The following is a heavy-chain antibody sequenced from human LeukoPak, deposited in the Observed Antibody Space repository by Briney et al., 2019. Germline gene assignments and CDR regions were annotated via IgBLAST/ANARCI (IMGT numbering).Heavy chain of an antibody. J-gene: IGHJ4*02. D-gene: IGHD5-12*01. Sequence: GGSLRLTCVLSGITFSNSALSWVRQAPGKGLERVSTITKSGDQTHYADSVRGLFTISRDIFKNTLYLQMNSLRAQDTAVYYCARDHASGNSGSQCVFWGQGTLVTVSS. CDR2: ITKSGDQT. V-gene: IGHV3-23*01. CDR3: ARDHASGNSGSQCVF. CDR1: GITFSNSA.